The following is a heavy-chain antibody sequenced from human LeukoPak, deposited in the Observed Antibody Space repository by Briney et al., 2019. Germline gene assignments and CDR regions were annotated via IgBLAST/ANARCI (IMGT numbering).Heavy chain of an antibody. CDR2: IYYSGST. J-gene: IGHJ3*02. V-gene: IGHV4-59*08. Sequence: PSEALSLTCTVSGGSISSYYWSWIRQPPGKGLEWIGYIYYSGSTNYNPSLKSRITISVDTSKNQFSLKLSSVTAADTAVYYCARHHPSKLDAFDIWGQGTMVTVSS. CDR3: ARHHPSKLDAFDI. CDR1: GGSISSYY.